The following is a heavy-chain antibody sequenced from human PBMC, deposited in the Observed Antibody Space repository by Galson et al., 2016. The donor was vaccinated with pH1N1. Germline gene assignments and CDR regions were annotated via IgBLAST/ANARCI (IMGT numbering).Heavy chain of an antibody. J-gene: IGHJ6*03. V-gene: IGHV3-9*01. CDR2: INWKSNNI. Sequence: SLSLSCAASGFRFDDYAMHWVRQAPGKGLEWVSGINWKSNNIVYADSVKGRFSISRDNVKRSLFLEMNSLRVEDTALYYCVKDFKGYFYYMDVWGKGTTVTVSS. CDR1: GFRFDDYA. CDR3: VKDFKGYFYYMDV.